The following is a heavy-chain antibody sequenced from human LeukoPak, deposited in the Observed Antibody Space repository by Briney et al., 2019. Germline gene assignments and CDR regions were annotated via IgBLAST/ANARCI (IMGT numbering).Heavy chain of an antibody. CDR1: GFTFSSYS. CDR3: ARDPSGSPVFDP. J-gene: IGHJ5*02. D-gene: IGHD3-10*01. V-gene: IGHV3-48*04. CDR2: ISSGSSTI. Sequence: QSGGSLRLSCAASGFTFSSYSMNWVRQAPGKGLEWVSYISSGSSTIYYADSVKGRFTTSRDNAKNSLFLQMNSLRAEDTAVYYCARDPSGSPVFDPWGQGTLVTVSS.